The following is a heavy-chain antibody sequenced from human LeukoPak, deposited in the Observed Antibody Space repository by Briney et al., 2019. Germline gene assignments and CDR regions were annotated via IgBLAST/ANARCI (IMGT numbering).Heavy chain of an antibody. D-gene: IGHD3-10*01. CDR2: INHSGST. CDR1: GGSFSGYY. V-gene: IGHV4-34*01. Sequence: SETLSLTCAVYGGSFSGYYWSWIRQPPGKGLEWIGEINHSGSTNYNPSLKSRVTISLDTSKNQFSLKLSSVTAADTAVYYCARAPRRVRGVIIGWFDPWGQGTLVTVSS. CDR3: ARAPRRVRGVIIGWFDP. J-gene: IGHJ5*02.